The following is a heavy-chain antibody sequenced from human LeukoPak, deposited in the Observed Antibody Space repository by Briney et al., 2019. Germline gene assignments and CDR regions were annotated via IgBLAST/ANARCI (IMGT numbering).Heavy chain of an antibody. Sequence: LRLSCAASGFTFSSYAMSWVRQHPGKGLEWIGYIYYSGSTYYNPSLKSRVTISVDTSKNQFSLKLSSVTAADTAVYYCAREGYDLNYYYYGMDVWGQGTTVTVSS. J-gene: IGHJ6*02. CDR1: GFTFSSYA. CDR2: IYYSGST. V-gene: IGHV4-31*02. D-gene: IGHD5-12*01. CDR3: AREGYDLNYYYYGMDV.